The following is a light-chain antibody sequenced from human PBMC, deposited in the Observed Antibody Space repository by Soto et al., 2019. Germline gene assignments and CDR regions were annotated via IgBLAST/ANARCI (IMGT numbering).Light chain of an antibody. Sequence: QAVVTQPPSVSGAPGQRVTISCTGSSSNIRAVHVVHWYQQFPGRAPNLLIYGSSNRPSGVPDRFSGSKSGTSASLAITGLQAEDEADYYCQSYDNGLSASVFGGGTKLTVL. V-gene: IGLV1-40*01. CDR3: QSYDNGLSASV. CDR2: GSS. CDR1: SSNIRAVHV. J-gene: IGLJ2*01.